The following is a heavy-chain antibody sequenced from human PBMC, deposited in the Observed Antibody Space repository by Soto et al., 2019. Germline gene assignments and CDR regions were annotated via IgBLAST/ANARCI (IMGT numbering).Heavy chain of an antibody. D-gene: IGHD3-9*01. J-gene: IGHJ4*02. CDR3: ATSHYDILTAYHNY. Sequence: QVQLVQSGAEVKKPGASVKVSCKASGYTFTSYGISWVRQAPGQGLEWMGWISAYNGNTNYAQKLQGRVTMTTDTSTSSAYMELRSLRSDDTAVYYCATSHYDILTAYHNYWGQGTLVTVSS. CDR2: ISAYNGNT. CDR1: GYTFTSYG. V-gene: IGHV1-18*01.